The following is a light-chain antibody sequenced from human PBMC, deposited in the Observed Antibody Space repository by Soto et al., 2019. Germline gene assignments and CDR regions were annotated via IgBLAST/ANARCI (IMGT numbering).Light chain of an antibody. V-gene: IGLV1-40*01. J-gene: IGLJ3*02. CDR3: QSYDSSLSGSR. CDR1: SSNIGAGSD. Sequence: QSVLTQPPSVSGAPGQRVIISCTGSSSNIGAGSDVHWYQHLPGTAPKLLIYANTNRPSGVPDRFSASKSGTSASLAITGLQAEDEGDYYCQSYDSSLSGSRFGGGTKLTVL. CDR2: ANT.